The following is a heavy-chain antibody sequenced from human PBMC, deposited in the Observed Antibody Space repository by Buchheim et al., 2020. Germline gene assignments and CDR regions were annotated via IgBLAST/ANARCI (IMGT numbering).Heavy chain of an antibody. CDR1: GFTFSDYW. J-gene: IGHJ4*02. D-gene: IGHD7-27*01. CDR2: IKPDGSVE. V-gene: IGHV3-7*01. CDR3: AKERWGPEY. Sequence: EVQLVESGGGLVQPGGSLRLSCAASGFTFSDYWMTWVRQAPGKGLEWVANIKPDGSVENYVDSVKGRFTISRDNTKNLVYLQINSRRAEDTAVYYCAKERWGPEYWGQGIL.